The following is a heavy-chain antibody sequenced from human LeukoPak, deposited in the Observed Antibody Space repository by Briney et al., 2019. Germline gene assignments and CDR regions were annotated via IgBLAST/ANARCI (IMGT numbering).Heavy chain of an antibody. V-gene: IGHV3-9*01. CDR1: GFTFDDYA. D-gene: IGHD1-7*01. CDR3: ARAHNWKYGSFDF. Sequence: GGSLRLSCAASGFTFDDYAMHWVRQAPGKGLEWVSGISWNSGSIGYADSVKGRFTISRDNAKNSLYLQMNSLRAEDTAVYYCARAHNWKYGSFDFWGQGTLVTVSS. CDR2: ISWNSGSI. J-gene: IGHJ4*02.